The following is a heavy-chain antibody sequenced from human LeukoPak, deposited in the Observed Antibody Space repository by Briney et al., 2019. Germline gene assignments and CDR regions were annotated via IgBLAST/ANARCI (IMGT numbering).Heavy chain of an antibody. D-gene: IGHD6-13*01. V-gene: IGHV4-59*01. Sequence: PSETLSLTCTVSGGSISSYYWSWIRQPPGKGLEWIGYICYSGSTNYNPSLKSRVTISVDTSKNQFSLKLSSVTAADTAVYYCARGGSDSSSWYERDEDAFDIWGQGTMVTVSS. CDR2: ICYSGST. CDR3: ARGGSDSSSWYERDEDAFDI. CDR1: GGSISSYY. J-gene: IGHJ3*02.